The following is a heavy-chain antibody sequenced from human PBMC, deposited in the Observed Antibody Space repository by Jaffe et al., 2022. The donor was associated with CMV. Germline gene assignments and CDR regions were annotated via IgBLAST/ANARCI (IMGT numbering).Heavy chain of an antibody. V-gene: IGHV4-59*01. Sequence: QVQLQESGPGLVKPSETLSLRCSVSGDSISNYYWSWIRQPPGKGLEWIGYVYYSGGTTYNPSLRSRVAISVDTSKTEFSMRLRSVTAADTAVYYCARVVSPEGMDVWGQGTPVTVSS. CDR3: ARVVSPEGMDV. J-gene: IGHJ6*02. CDR1: GDSISNYY. CDR2: VYYSGGT.